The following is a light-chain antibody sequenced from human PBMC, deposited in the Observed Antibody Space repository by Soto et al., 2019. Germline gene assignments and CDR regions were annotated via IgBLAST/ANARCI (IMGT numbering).Light chain of an antibody. J-gene: IGKJ3*01. Sequence: EIVLTQSPGTLSLSPGERATLSCRASQSVSVNSLAWYQQKGGQAPRLLIYAASTRATGVPDRFSGTGSGTDFALTISRLETDDSAVYYCQQYGGSHFTFGPGTKV. CDR2: AAS. CDR3: QQYGGSHFT. CDR1: QSVSVNS. V-gene: IGKV3-20*01.